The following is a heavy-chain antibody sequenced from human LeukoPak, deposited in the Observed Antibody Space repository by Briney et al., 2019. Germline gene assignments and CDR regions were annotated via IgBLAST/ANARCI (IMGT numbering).Heavy chain of an antibody. CDR2: ISSSSSYI. J-gene: IGHJ4*02. Sequence: GGSLRLSCAASGFTFSSYGMNWVRQAPGKGLEWVSSISSSSSYIYYADSVKGRFTISRDNAKNSLYLQMNSLRAEDTAVYYCAGIWSGYYGYFDYWGQGTLVTVSS. CDR3: AGIWSGYYGYFDY. CDR1: GFTFSSYG. D-gene: IGHD3-3*01. V-gene: IGHV3-21*04.